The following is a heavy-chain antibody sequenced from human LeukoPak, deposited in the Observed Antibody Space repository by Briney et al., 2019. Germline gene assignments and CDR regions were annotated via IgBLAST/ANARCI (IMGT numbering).Heavy chain of an antibody. CDR3: AREILYDSTAYYL. CDR1: GASIDTSAYN. D-gene: IGHD3-22*01. Sequence: SETLSLTCSVSGASIDTSAYNWGWIRQPPGKGLEWIGSIYRSGSSYDNPSPESRLTLSIDTSRNQFSLTLKSVTAADSGVYFCAREILYDSTAYYLWGQGTVVTVSS. J-gene: IGHJ4*02. CDR2: IYRSGSS. V-gene: IGHV4-39*01.